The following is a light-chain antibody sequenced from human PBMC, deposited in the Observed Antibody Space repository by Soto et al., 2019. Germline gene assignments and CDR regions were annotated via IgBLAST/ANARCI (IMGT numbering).Light chain of an antibody. J-gene: IGLJ2*01. CDR2: DTN. V-gene: IGLV7-46*01. CDR3: LLSSSGARYVV. CDR1: TGAVTSGHY. Sequence: QAVVTQEPSLTVSPGGTVTLTCGSSTGAVTSGHYPYWFQQKPGQAPRTLIYDTNNKHSWTPARFSGSLLGDKAALTLSGAQPEDDAVYYFLLSSSGARYVVFGGGTKLTVL.